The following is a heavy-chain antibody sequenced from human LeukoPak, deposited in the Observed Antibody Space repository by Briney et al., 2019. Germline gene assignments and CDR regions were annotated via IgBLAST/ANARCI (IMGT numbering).Heavy chain of an antibody. CDR1: GGTFNSYA. CDR2: FIPFYNTI. Sequence: ASVKVSCKASGGTFNSYAISWVRQAPGQGLEWMGGFIPFYNTIDYAQKFKGRVTITADESTSTVFMELNGLRSEDTAMYYCAKMVGYSYSDYWGQGTLVTVSS. CDR3: AKMVGYSYSDY. J-gene: IGHJ4*02. D-gene: IGHD5-24*01. V-gene: IGHV1-69*13.